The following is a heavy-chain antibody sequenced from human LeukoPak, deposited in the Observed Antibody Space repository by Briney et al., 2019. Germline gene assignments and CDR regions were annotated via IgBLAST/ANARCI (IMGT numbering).Heavy chain of an antibody. D-gene: IGHD4-23*01. J-gene: IGHJ4*02. Sequence: EASVKVSCKASGYTFTSYDINWVRQAPGQGLEWMGWMNPNSGNTGYVQKFQGRVTMTRNTSISTAYMELSSLRSEDTAVYFCARGGVGTDFDYWGQGTLVTVSS. CDR1: GYTFTSYD. V-gene: IGHV1-8*01. CDR2: MNPNSGNT. CDR3: ARGGVGTDFDY.